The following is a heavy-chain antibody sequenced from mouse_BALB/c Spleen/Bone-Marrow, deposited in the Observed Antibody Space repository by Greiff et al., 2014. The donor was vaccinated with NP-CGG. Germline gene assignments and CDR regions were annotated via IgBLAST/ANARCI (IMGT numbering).Heavy chain of an antibody. V-gene: IGHV14-3*02. CDR3: SSYDCGYSYGIDY. CDR2: IDPANGNT. J-gene: IGHJ3*01. CDR1: GFNFKDSY. Sequence: EVQLQQSGAELVKPGASVKLSCTASGFNFKDSYMHWVKQRPEKGLEWLGRIDPANGNTKYNPKFKGKATLTVDTSSNTAYLQLRSLTSEDTAVYYWSSYDCGYSYGIDYWGQGTLVTVSA. D-gene: IGHD1-1*01.